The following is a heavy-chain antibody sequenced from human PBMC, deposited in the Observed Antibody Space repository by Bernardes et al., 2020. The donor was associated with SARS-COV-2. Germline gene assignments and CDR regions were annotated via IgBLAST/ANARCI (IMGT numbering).Heavy chain of an antibody. J-gene: IGHJ4*02. CDR2: MYTSGST. Sequence: SETLSLTCTVSGDSISNYYWSWIRQPAGKGLEWIGRMYTSGSTNHNPSFKSRVTMSVDTSKNQFSLKLNSVTAADTAVYYCARDTEDKVFDYWGQGTLVTVSS. CDR1: GDSISNYY. D-gene: IGHD2-8*02. V-gene: IGHV4-4*07. CDR3: ARDTEDKVFDY.